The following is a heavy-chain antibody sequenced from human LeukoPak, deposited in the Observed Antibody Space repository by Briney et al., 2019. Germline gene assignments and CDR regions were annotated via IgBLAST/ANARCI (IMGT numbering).Heavy chain of an antibody. J-gene: IGHJ4*02. Sequence: QPGGSLRLSCAASGFTFSSYEMNWVRQAPGKGLEWVSYISSSGNTIYYADSVKGRFTISRDNAKNSLYLQMSSLRAEDTAVYYCARAQRELLRFDYWGQGTLVTVSS. CDR3: ARAQRELLRFDY. V-gene: IGHV3-48*03. CDR1: GFTFSSYE. D-gene: IGHD1-26*01. CDR2: ISSSGNTI.